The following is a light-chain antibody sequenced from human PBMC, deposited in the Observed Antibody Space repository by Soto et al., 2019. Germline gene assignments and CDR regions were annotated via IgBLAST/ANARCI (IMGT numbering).Light chain of an antibody. J-gene: IGKJ4*01. CDR1: QDVSIY. V-gene: IGKV3-11*01. CDR2: DAS. CDR3: QQRRNWPT. Sequence: EVVLTQSPDTLSLSPGETATLSCRASQDVSIYVAWYQKRPGQPPRLVVYDASKRATGIPARFSGSGSGTAFTLTIATLEPEDLGVYYGQQRRNWPTFGGGTKVEI.